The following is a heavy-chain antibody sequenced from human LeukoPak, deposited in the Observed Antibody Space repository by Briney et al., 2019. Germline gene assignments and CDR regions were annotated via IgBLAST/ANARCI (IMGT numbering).Heavy chain of an antibody. V-gene: IGHV3-7*01. Sequence: ETLSLTCTVSGGSISSGGYYWSWIRQHPGKGLEWVAKIKQDGSEKYYVDSVKGRFTISRDNAKNSLYLQMNSLRAEDTAVYYCARGGDTPSFDYWGQGTLVTVSS. D-gene: IGHD2-21*01. CDR2: IKQDGSEK. CDR1: GGSISSGGYY. CDR3: ARGGDTPSFDY. J-gene: IGHJ4*02.